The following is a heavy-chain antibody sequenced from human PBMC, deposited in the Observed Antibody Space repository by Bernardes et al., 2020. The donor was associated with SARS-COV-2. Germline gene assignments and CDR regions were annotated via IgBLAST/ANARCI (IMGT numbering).Heavy chain of an antibody. Sequence: GGSLRLSCATSGFSFNNYGMHWVRQAPGKGPEWVAVISYEGSIKYYVDSVGGRFTISRDSSRNMLFLDMKSLRAEDTAVYYCAKDRSIFWFGEGKNPFHPWGQGTLVTVSS. J-gene: IGHJ5*02. CDR3: AKDRSIFWFGEGKNPFHP. D-gene: IGHD3-10*01. V-gene: IGHV3-30*18. CDR1: GFSFNNYG. CDR2: ISYEGSIK.